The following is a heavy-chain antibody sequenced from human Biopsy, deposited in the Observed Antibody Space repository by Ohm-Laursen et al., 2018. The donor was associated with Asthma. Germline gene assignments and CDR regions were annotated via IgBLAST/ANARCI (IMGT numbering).Heavy chain of an antibody. V-gene: IGHV3-30-3*01. J-gene: IGHJ4*02. Sequence: SSLRLSCSASGFTFSSYAMYWVRQAPGKGLEWVAVGGSYYDGGLKYYADSVNGRFTVSRDDSKNTLYLQMNSLRPDDTAVYYCARDVMEWYLPAFDFWGQGTLVTVSS. CDR1: GFTFSSYA. CDR2: GGSYYDGGLK. D-gene: IGHD3-3*01. CDR3: ARDVMEWYLPAFDF.